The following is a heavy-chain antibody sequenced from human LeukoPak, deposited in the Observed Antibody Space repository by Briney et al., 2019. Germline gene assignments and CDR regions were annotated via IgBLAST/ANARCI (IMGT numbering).Heavy chain of an antibody. D-gene: IGHD2-2*01. CDR1: GFTFSSYG. Sequence: GGSLRLSCAASGFTFSSYGMHWLRQAPGKGLEGVAFIRYDGSNKYYADSVKGRFTISRDNSKNTLYLQMNSLRAEDTAVYYCAKDRRVGCSSTSCYGWFDPWGQGTLVTVSS. V-gene: IGHV3-30*02. CDR2: IRYDGSNK. CDR3: AKDRRVGCSSTSCYGWFDP. J-gene: IGHJ5*02.